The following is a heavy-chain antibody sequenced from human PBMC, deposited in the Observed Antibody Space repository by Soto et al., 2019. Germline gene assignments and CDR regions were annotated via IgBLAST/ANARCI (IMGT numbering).Heavy chain of an antibody. D-gene: IGHD3-22*01. CDR3: ARGFKNDSSGYYFDY. V-gene: IGHV1-2*04. J-gene: IGHJ4*02. CDR2: IYPGGVNI. Sequence: ASVKVSCKAIGYSFTSHYMHWLRQAPGQGLEWMGTIYPGGVNIGYAQKFQGWVTMTRDTSISTAYMELSRLRSDDTAVYYCARGFKNDSSGYYFDYWGQGTLVTVSS. CDR1: GYSFTSHY.